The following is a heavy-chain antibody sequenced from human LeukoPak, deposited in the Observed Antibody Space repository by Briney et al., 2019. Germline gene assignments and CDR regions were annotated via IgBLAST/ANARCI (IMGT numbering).Heavy chain of an antibody. CDR1: GGSISSSSYY. CDR2: IYYSGST. CDR3: ARAGGAAGIFHP. Sequence: SETLSLTCTVSGGSISSSSYYWGWIRQPPGKGLEWIGSIYYSGSTYYNPSLKSRVTISVDTSKNQFSLKLSSVTAADTAVYYCARAGGAAGIFHPWGQGTLVTVSS. J-gene: IGHJ5*02. D-gene: IGHD6-13*01. V-gene: IGHV4-39*07.